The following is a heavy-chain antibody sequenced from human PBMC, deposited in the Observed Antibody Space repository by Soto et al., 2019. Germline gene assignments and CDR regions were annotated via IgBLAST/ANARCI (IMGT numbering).Heavy chain of an antibody. CDR3: ARTRSGSYPGPSYFDY. J-gene: IGHJ4*02. CDR2: ISAYNGNT. Sequence: ASVKVSCKASGYTFTSYGISWVRQAPGQGLEWMGWISAYNGNTNYAQKLQGRVTMTADTSTSTAYMELRSLRSDDTAVYYCARTRSGSYPGPSYFDYWGQGTLVTVSS. D-gene: IGHD1-26*01. CDR1: GYTFTSYG. V-gene: IGHV1-18*04.